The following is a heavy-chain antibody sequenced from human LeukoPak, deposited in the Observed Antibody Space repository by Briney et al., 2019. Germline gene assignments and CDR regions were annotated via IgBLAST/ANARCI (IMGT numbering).Heavy chain of an antibody. J-gene: IGHJ3*02. Sequence: ASVKVSCKASGGTFSSYAISWVRQAPGQGLEWMGRIIPILGIANYARKFQGRVTITADKSTSTAYMELSSLRSEDTAVYYCARPNSGSYSGYDAFDIWGQGTMVTVSS. D-gene: IGHD1-26*01. V-gene: IGHV1-69*04. CDR2: IIPILGIA. CDR3: ARPNSGSYSGYDAFDI. CDR1: GGTFSSYA.